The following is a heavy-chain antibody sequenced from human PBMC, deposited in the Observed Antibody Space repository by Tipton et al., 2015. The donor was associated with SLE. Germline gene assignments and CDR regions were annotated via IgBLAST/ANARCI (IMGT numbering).Heavy chain of an antibody. Sequence: TLSLTCAVYGGSFSGYYWSWIRQPPGKGLEWIGEINHSGSTNYNPSLKSRVTISVDTSKNQFSLKLSSVTAADTAVYYCARAWEYYDISGGVEGGMDVWGQGTTGTVSS. V-gene: IGHV4-34*01. CDR3: ARAWEYYDISGGVEGGMDV. J-gene: IGHJ6*02. D-gene: IGHD3-9*01. CDR2: INHSGST. CDR1: GGSFSGYY.